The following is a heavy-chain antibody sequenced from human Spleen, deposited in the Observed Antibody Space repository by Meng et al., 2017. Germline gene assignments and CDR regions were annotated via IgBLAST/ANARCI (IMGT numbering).Heavy chain of an antibody. CDR2: ISAVGDLT. CDR1: GFTFSSYA. D-gene: IGHD6-13*01. J-gene: IGHJ4*02. Sequence: GESLKISCAASGFTFSSYAMSWVRQAPGKGLEWVSTISAVGDLTYYADFVKGRFSISRDIFKNTLYLQMDSLRAEDTALYYCAREIIAAALYAYCAQGT. V-gene: IGHV3-23*01. CDR3: AREIIAAALYAY.